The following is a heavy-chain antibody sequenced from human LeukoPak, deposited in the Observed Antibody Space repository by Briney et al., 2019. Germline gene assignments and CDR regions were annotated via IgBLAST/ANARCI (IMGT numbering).Heavy chain of an antibody. CDR2: ISAYNGNT. CDR3: ARASLLLLWFGELSN. D-gene: IGHD3-10*01. V-gene: IGHV1-18*01. CDR1: GYTFTSYG. Sequence: ASVKVPCKASGYTFTSYGIIWVRQAPGQGLEWMGWISAYNGNTNYAQKLQGRVTMTTDTSTSTAYMELRSLRSDDTAVYYCARASLLLLWFGELSNWGQGTLVTVSS. J-gene: IGHJ4*02.